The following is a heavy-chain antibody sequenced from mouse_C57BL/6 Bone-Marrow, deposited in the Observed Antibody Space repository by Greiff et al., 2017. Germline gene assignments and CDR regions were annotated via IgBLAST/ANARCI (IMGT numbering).Heavy chain of an antibody. D-gene: IGHD2-3*01. Sequence: VKLQESGAELVRPGVSVKLSCKTSGYIFTSYWIHWVKQRSGQGLEWIARIYPGTGSTYYNEKFKGKATLTADTSSNTAYLQLSSLTSEDTAVYYCSSFDGNYFDFWGQGTPLTVAS. CDR2: IYPGTGST. CDR1: GYIFTSYW. J-gene: IGHJ2*01. V-gene: IGHV1S132*01. CDR3: SSFDGNYFDF.